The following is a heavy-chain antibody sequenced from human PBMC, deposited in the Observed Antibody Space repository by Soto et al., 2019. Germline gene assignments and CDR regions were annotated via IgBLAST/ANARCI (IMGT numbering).Heavy chain of an antibody. D-gene: IGHD6-13*01. CDR3: ARAPPSYSSSSGVTFDY. Sequence: SETLSLTCAVYGGSFSGYYWSWIRQPPGKGLEWIGEINHSGSTNYNPSLKSRVTISVDTSKNQFSLKLSSVTAADTAVYYCARAPPSYSSSSGVTFDYWGQGTLVTVSS. CDR2: INHSGST. J-gene: IGHJ4*02. V-gene: IGHV4-34*01. CDR1: GGSFSGYY.